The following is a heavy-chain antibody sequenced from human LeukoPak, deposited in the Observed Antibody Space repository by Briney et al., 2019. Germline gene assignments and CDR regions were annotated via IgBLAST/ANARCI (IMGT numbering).Heavy chain of an antibody. Sequence: PGGSLRLSCAASGFTFSSYAMSWVRQAPGKGLEWVSAISGSGGSTYYADSVKGRFTISRDNSKNTLYLQMNSLRAEDTAVYYCAKRIMVYSSSWYLDYWGQGTLVTVSS. CDR3: AKRIMVYSSSWYLDY. CDR2: ISGSGGST. CDR1: GFTFSSYA. D-gene: IGHD6-13*01. J-gene: IGHJ4*02. V-gene: IGHV3-23*01.